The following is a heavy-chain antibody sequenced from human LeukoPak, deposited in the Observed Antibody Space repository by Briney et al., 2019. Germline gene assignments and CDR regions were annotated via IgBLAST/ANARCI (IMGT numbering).Heavy chain of an antibody. CDR3: AIMITFGGVIVRDH. Sequence: SQTLSLTCTVSGGSISSGTYYCSWIRQPAGKGLEWIGRIYTSGSTNYNPSLKSRVTITVDTSKNQFSLKLSSVTAADTAVYYCAIMITFGGVIVRDHWGQGTLVTVSS. CDR1: GGSISSGTYY. CDR2: IYTSGST. D-gene: IGHD3-16*02. V-gene: IGHV4-61*02. J-gene: IGHJ4*02.